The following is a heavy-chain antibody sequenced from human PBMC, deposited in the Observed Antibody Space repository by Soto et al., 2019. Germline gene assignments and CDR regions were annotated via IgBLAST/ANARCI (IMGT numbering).Heavy chain of an antibody. J-gene: IGHJ4*02. V-gene: IGHV5-10-1*01. CDR3: ARQICDSGTGPYFQYFFDS. CDR2: IDPSDSQT. D-gene: IGHD6-13*01. CDR1: GYSFAGYW. Sequence: PGESLKISCKGSGYSFAGYWITWVRQKPGKGLEWMGRIDPSDSQTYYSPSFRGHVTISVTKSITTVFLQWSSLRASDTAMHYCARQICDSGTGPYFQYFFDSWGQGTPVTVSS.